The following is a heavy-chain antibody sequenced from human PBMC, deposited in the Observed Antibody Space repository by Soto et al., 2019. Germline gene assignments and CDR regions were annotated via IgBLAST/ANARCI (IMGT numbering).Heavy chain of an antibody. Sequence: QVQLVQSGAEVKKPGASVKVSCKVSGYTLTELSMHWVRQAPGKGLEWMGGFDPEDGETIYAQKFQGRVTMTEDTSTDTAYMELRSLRSKDTAVYYCATDVVVPAAMRYYYGMDVWGQGTTLTVSS. V-gene: IGHV1-24*01. CDR1: GYTLTELS. CDR2: FDPEDGET. J-gene: IGHJ6*02. D-gene: IGHD2-2*01. CDR3: ATDVVVPAAMRYYYGMDV.